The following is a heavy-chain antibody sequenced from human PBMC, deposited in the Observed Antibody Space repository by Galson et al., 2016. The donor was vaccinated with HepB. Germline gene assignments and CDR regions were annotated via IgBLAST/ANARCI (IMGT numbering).Heavy chain of an antibody. Sequence: SLRLSCAASGFTFSSYGMHWVRQAPGKGLEWVAVIWYDGGNKYYADSVKGRFTISRDNSKNTLYLQMNSLRAEDTAVYYCARASQWYDDYYDYFGYWGQGTLVTVSS. CDR2: IWYDGGNK. J-gene: IGHJ4*02. V-gene: IGHV3-33*01. CDR1: GFTFSSYG. CDR3: ARASQWYDDYYDYFGY. D-gene: IGHD3-16*01.